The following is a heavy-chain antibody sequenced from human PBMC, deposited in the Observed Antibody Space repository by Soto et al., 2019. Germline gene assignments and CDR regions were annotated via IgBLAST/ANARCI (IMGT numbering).Heavy chain of an antibody. CDR3: AKQGRAEVYGDYGWGNFDY. J-gene: IGHJ4*02. CDR2: ISGSGGST. CDR1: GFTFSSYA. Sequence: PGGSLRLSCAASGFTFSSYAMSWVRQAPGKGLEWVSAISGSGGSTYYADSVKGRFTISRDNSKNTLYLQMNSLRAEDTAVYYCAKQGRAEVYGDYGWGNFDYWGRGTLVTVSS. V-gene: IGHV3-23*01. D-gene: IGHD4-17*01.